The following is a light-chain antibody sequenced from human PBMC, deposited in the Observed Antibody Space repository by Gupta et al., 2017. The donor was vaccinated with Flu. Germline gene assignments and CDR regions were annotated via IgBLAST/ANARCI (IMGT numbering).Light chain of an antibody. CDR1: QNIGRN. V-gene: IGKV6-21*01. CDR2: YAS. Sequence: PGFQSVTPKEKVTITCRASQNIGRNLHWYQQKPEQSPKLLIKYASQYGSGVPSRFSGSGFGTNFTLTINGLEAEDAATYYCRQCDCLPRTFGQGTKLEIK. CDR3: RQCDCLPRT. J-gene: IGKJ2*01.